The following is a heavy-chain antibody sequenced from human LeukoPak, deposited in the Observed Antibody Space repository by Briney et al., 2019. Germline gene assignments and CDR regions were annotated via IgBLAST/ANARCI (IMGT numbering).Heavy chain of an antibody. V-gene: IGHV4-4*07. CDR1: GGSISSYY. CDR2: IYTSGST. J-gene: IGHJ2*01. CDR3: ARVRPRSWYFDL. Sequence: SETLSLTCTVSGGSISSYYWSWIRQPAGKGLEWIGRIYTSGSTNYNPSLKSRVTISVDTSKNQFSLKLSSVTAADTAVYYCARVRPRSWYFDLWGRGTLVTVSS.